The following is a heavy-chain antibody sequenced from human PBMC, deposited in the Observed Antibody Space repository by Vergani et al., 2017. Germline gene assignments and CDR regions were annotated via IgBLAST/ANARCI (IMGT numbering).Heavy chain of an antibody. CDR2: IYYSGST. Sequence: QVQLQESGPGLVKPSQTLSLTCTVSGGSISSGGYYWSWIRQHPGKGLEWIGYIYYSGSTYYNPSLKSRVTISVDTSKNQFSLKLSSVTAADTAVYYCARGPPGRSGYDILTGYLFELFDPWGQGTLVTVSS. J-gene: IGHJ5*02. CDR1: GGSISSGGYY. V-gene: IGHV4-31*03. CDR3: ARGPPGRSGYDILTGYLFELFDP. D-gene: IGHD3-9*01.